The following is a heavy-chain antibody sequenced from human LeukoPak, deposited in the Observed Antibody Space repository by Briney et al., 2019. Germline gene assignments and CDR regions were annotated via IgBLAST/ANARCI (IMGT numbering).Heavy chain of an antibody. D-gene: IGHD3-16*02. J-gene: IGHJ4*02. V-gene: IGHV4-34*01. CDR1: GGSFSGYY. CDR3: ARHLMNYVWGSYRSYYFDY. CDR2: INHSGST. Sequence: PSDTLSLTCAVYGGSFSGYYWSWIRQPPGKGLEWIGEINHSGSTNYNPSLKSRVTISVDTSKNQFSLKLSSATAADTAVYYCARHLMNYVWGSYRSYYFDYWGQGTLVTVSS.